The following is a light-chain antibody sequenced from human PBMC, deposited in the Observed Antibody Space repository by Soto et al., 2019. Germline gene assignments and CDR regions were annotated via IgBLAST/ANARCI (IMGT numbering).Light chain of an antibody. CDR1: SSDVGGYNY. CDR2: EVS. V-gene: IGLV2-14*01. CDR3: SSYTSSSTGV. J-gene: IGLJ3*02. Sequence: QYALTQPASVSGSPGQSITISCTGTSSDVGGYNYVSWYQQHPGKAPTLMIYEVSHRPSGVSNRFSGSKSGNTASLTISGLQAEDEADYYCSSYTSSSTGVFGGGTKLTVL.